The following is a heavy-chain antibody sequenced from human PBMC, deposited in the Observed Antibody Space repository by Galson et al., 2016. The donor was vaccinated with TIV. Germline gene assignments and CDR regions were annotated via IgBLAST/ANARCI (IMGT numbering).Heavy chain of an antibody. D-gene: IGHD5-18*01. Sequence: SVKVSCKASGGTFSSYVFNWVRLAPGQGLEWMGGIIPLFRTTNYAPKFQGRVTITADESTNTAYMELKSLKYGDTAVYYCASDRNTAFDNYHQYYGMDVWGQGTTVTVSS. V-gene: IGHV1-69*13. CDR2: IIPLFRTT. J-gene: IGHJ6*02. CDR1: GGTFSSYV. CDR3: ASDRNTAFDNYHQYYGMDV.